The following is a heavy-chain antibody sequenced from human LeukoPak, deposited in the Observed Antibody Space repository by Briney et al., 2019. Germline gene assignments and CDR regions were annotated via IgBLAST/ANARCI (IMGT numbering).Heavy chain of an antibody. D-gene: IGHD1-26*01. CDR1: GFTFSNFD. CDR2: IRYDGNNQ. CDR3: AKDGISSYDY. J-gene: IGHJ4*02. Sequence: GGSLRLSCAASGFTFSNFDMHWVRQAPGKGLEWVAFIRYDGNNQYFADSVKGRFTISRDNSKNTLYLQMNSLRAEDTAVNYCAKDGISSYDYWGQGTLVTVSS. V-gene: IGHV3-30*02.